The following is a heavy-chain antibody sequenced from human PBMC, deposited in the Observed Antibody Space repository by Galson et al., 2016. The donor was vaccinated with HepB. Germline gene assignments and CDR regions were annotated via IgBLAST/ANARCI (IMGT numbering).Heavy chain of an antibody. CDR2: ISAGGGPT. D-gene: IGHD6-19*01. J-gene: IGHJ4*02. CDR3: GRDRAVRSIDQ. V-gene: IGHV3-48*03. Sequence: SLRLSCAVSGFTFRNYEMNWLRQAPGKGLEWVSYISAGGGPTYYADSVKGRFTISRDNSRNTLYLQMDSLRADDTAVYYCGRDRAVRSIDQWGQGALVTVSS. CDR1: GFTFRNYE.